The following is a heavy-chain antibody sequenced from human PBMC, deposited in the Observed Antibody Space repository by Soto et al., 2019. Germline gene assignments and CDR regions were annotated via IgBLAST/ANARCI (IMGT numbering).Heavy chain of an antibody. J-gene: IGHJ3*02. V-gene: IGHV1-18*01. CDR1: GYTFTSHG. D-gene: IGHD3-10*01. CDR3: ARDAGVTIYTRDTFDM. Sequence: QVQLVQSGAEVKKPGASVTVSYKASGYTFTSHGISWVRQAPGQGLEWMGWISTYNGNTNYAQKLQGRVTMTTDTSTTTAYMELRSLRSDDTAVYYCARDAGVTIYTRDTFDMWGQGTVVTVSS. CDR2: ISTYNGNT.